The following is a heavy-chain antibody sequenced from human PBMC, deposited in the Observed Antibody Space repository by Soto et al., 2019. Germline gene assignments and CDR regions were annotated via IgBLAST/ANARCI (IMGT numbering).Heavy chain of an antibody. J-gene: IGHJ1*01. Sequence: EVQLVESGGGLVQPGGSLRLSCAASGFTFSSYSMNWVRQAPGMGLEWVSYISSSSSTIYYADSVKGRFTISRDNAKNSLYLQMNSLGAEGTAVYYCARADQLWFGEYAGHWGQGTLVTVSS. CDR2: ISSSSSTI. D-gene: IGHD3-10*01. V-gene: IGHV3-48*01. CDR3: ARADQLWFGEYAGH. CDR1: GFTFSSYS.